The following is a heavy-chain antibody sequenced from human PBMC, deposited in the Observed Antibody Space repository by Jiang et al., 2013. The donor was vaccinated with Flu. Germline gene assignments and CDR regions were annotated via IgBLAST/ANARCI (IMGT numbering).Heavy chain of an antibody. CDR1: GGSISSYY. CDR2: MYTSGST. V-gene: IGHV4-4*07. D-gene: IGHD3-3*01. CDR3: ARVTPHDWSGSDGMDV. J-gene: IGHJ6*02. Sequence: GSGLVKPSETLSLTCAVFGGSISSYYWSWIRQPAGKGLEWIGRMYTSGSTNYNPSLKSRVTMSVDTSKNQFLLKLSSVTAADTAVYYCARVTPHDWSGSDGMDVWGQGTTVTVSS.